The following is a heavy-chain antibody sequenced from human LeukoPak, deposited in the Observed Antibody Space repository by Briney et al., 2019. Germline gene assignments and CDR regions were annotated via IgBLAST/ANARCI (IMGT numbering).Heavy chain of an antibody. CDR3: VRDVGGIYYVFGY. CDR1: GFTFANYV. V-gene: IGHV3-23*01. CDR2: ISGGSIK. J-gene: IGHJ4*02. Sequence: GGSLRLSCAASGFTFANYVMSWVRPTPWKGLEWVSSISGGSIKYYAESVKGRFTISRDNSKNMMYLQMNSLRAEDTAVYYCVRDVGGIYYVFGYWGQGTLVTVSS. D-gene: IGHD1-26*01.